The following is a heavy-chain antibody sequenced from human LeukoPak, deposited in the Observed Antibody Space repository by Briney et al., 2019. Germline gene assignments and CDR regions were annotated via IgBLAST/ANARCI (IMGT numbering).Heavy chain of an antibody. V-gene: IGHV3-7*01. CDR2: IKQDGSEK. D-gene: IGHD4-17*01. CDR1: GFTFSSYW. Sequence: PGGSLRLSCAVSGFTFSSYWMSWVRQAPGKGLEWVANIKQDGSEKYYVDSVKGRFTISRDNAKNSLYLQMNSLRAEDTAVYYCAREGDYDNAFDIWGHGTMVTVSS. CDR3: AREGDYDNAFDI. J-gene: IGHJ3*02.